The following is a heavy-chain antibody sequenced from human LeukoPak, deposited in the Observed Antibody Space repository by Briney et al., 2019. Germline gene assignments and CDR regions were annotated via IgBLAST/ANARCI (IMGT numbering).Heavy chain of an antibody. CDR2: ISGSGTST. CDR1: GFTFSTYS. Sequence: GGALILSCAASGFTFSTYSMSWVRLVPGKGLELVSAISGSGTSTYYADFVKDGFTISRDNSKSTVYLQMTSLRAEDTGIYYCAKEKSGYYGSGSYWFDSWGQGTLVTVSS. J-gene: IGHJ5*01. CDR3: AKEKSGYYGSGSYWFDS. V-gene: IGHV3-23*01. D-gene: IGHD3-10*01.